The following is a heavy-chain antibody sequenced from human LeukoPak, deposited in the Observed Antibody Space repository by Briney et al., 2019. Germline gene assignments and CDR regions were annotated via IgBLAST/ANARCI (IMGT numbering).Heavy chain of an antibody. V-gene: IGHV3-30*04. Sequence: GGSLRLSCAASGFTFSSYAMHGVRQAPGKGLEWVAVISYDGSNKYYADSVKGRFTISSDNSKNTLYLQMNSLRAEDTAVYYCAKVGRHCSSTSCYQIDYWGQGTLVTVSS. D-gene: IGHD2-2*01. CDR1: GFTFSSYA. J-gene: IGHJ4*02. CDR2: ISYDGSNK. CDR3: AKVGRHCSSTSCYQIDY.